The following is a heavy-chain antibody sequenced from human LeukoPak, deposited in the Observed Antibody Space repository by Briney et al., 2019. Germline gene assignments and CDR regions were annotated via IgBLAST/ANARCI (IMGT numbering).Heavy chain of an antibody. D-gene: IGHD3-10*01. CDR1: GFPLRNYA. J-gene: IGHJ6*02. V-gene: IGHV3-30-3*01. Sequence: GGSLRLSCAASGFPLRNYALHWVRQAPGKRLEWVAVISYDGSNEKYADSVKGRFTISRDNSKNTLYLQVNSLRSEDTALYYCARGDRGVIIGYNGLDVWGQGTAVTVSS. CDR2: ISYDGSNE. CDR3: ARGDRGVIIGYNGLDV.